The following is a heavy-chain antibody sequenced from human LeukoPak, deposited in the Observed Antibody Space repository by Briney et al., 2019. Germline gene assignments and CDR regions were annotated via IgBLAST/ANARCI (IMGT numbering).Heavy chain of an antibody. D-gene: IGHD2-15*01. CDR3: ARDIGNRDCSGGSCVYYYGMDV. J-gene: IGHJ6*02. V-gene: IGHV1-18*01. CDR1: GYTFTSYG. CDR2: ISAYNGNT. Sequence: ASVTVSCKASGYTFTSYGISWVRQAPGQGLEWMGWISAYNGNTNYAQKLQGRGTMTTDTSTSTAYMELRSLRSDDTAVYYCARDIGNRDCSGGSCVYYYGMDVWGQGTTVTVSS.